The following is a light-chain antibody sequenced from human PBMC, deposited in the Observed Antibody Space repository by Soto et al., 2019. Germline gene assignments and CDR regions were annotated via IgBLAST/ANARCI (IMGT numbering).Light chain of an antibody. CDR3: QQCNSYPCT. J-gene: IGKJ1*01. CDR1: EKINKW. Sequence: DIQMTQSPSTLSASVGDRVTITCRASEKINKWLAWYQQKPGKAPKFLISDVSSLESGVPSRFSGSGSGTEFTLTISSLQPDDFATYYCQQCNSYPCTFGEGTKVDI. CDR2: DVS. V-gene: IGKV1-5*01.